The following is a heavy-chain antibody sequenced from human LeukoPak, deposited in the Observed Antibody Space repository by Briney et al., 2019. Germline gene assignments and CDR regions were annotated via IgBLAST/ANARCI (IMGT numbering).Heavy chain of an antibody. Sequence: GASVKVSCKASGGTFSSYAISWVRQAPGQGLEWMGRIIPILGIANYAQKFQGRVTITADKSTSTAYMELSSLRSEDTAVYYCARVSSRITIFGVATRRYYGMDVWGQGTTVTVSS. CDR2: IIPILGIA. CDR1: GGTFSSYA. J-gene: IGHJ6*02. D-gene: IGHD3-3*01. CDR3: ARVSSRITIFGVATRRYYGMDV. V-gene: IGHV1-69*04.